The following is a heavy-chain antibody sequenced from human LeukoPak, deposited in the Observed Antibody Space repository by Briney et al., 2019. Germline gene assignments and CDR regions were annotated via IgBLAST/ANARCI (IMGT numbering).Heavy chain of an antibody. CDR2: ISSNGGST. CDR1: GFTFSSYG. Sequence: PGGSLRLSCAASGFTFSSYGMSWVRQAPGKGLEYVSAISSNGGSTYYANSVKGRFTISRDNSKNTLYLQMGSLRAEDMAVYYCARDGYSYGSSDYWGQGTLVTVSS. D-gene: IGHD5-18*01. J-gene: IGHJ4*02. CDR3: ARDGYSYGSSDY. V-gene: IGHV3-64*01.